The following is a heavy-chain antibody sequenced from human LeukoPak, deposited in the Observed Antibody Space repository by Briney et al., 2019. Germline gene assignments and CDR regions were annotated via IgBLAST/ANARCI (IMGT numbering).Heavy chain of an antibody. V-gene: IGHV3-64*01. CDR3: AREKRAAAGKALDY. D-gene: IGHD6-13*01. CDR1: GFTFSSYA. J-gene: IGHJ4*02. CDR2: ISSNGGST. Sequence: GGSLRLSCAASGFTFSSYAMHWVRQAPGKGLEYVSAISSNGGSTYYANSVKGKFTISRDNSKNTLYLQMGSLRAEDMAVYYCAREKRAAAGKALDYWGQGTLLTVSS.